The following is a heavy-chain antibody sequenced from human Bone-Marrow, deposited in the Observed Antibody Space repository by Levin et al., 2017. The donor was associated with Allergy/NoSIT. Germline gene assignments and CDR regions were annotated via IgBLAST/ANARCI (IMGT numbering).Heavy chain of an antibody. Sequence: GGSLRLSCATSGFIFSSSDVTWVRQAPGQGLEWVSHITAGTTTLYADSVRGRFTISRDNAKDPLYLQMNSLRAEDTAIYYCAARRGYGYGIDYWGQGTLVAVSS. CDR1: GFIFSSSD. D-gene: IGHD5-18*01. CDR3: AARRGYGYGIDY. V-gene: IGHV3-48*03. J-gene: IGHJ4*02. CDR2: ITAGTTT.